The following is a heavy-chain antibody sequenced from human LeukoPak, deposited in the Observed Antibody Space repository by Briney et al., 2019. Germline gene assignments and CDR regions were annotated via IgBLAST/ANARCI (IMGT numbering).Heavy chain of an antibody. CDR2: IYPGDSDT. V-gene: IGHV5-51*01. CDR3: GRYSVVGSTKSHFDY. J-gene: IGHJ4*02. Sequence: GESLKISCKGSGYSFSTYWICWVRQMPGKGLELMGIIYPGDSDTRYSPSFQGQVTISADKSISTAYLQWSSLKASDTAMYYCGRYSVVGSTKSHFDYWGQGTLVTVSS. CDR1: GYSFSTYW. D-gene: IGHD1-26*01.